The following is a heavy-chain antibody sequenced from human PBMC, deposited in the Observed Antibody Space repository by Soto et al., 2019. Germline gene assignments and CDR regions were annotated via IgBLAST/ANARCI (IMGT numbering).Heavy chain of an antibody. Sequence: EASVKVSCKVSGYTLTELSMHWVRQAPGKGLEWMGGFDPEDGETIYAQKFQGRVTMTEDTSTDTAYMELSSLRSEDTAVYYCATVAHYGSGSYYTTTYYYYYGMDVWGQGTTVTVSS. J-gene: IGHJ6*02. CDR1: GYTLTELS. CDR2: FDPEDGET. CDR3: ATVAHYGSGSYYTTTYYYYYGMDV. V-gene: IGHV1-24*01. D-gene: IGHD3-10*01.